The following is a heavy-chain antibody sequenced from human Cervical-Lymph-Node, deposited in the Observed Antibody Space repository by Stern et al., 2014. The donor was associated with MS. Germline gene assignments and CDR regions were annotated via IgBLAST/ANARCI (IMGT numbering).Heavy chain of an antibody. CDR3: AESGTYYDY. D-gene: IGHD1-26*01. Sequence: VQLLESGGGVVQSGRSVRLSCVASGFIFTNYAFHCVRQAPGKGMEWVAVVSSDGNNQFYADSVKGRFTISRDNSKKTVYLQMNNLRPEDTAVYYCAESGTYYDYWGQGTLVTVSS. CDR1: GFIFTNYA. CDR2: VSSDGNNQ. V-gene: IGHV3-30-3*01. J-gene: IGHJ4*02.